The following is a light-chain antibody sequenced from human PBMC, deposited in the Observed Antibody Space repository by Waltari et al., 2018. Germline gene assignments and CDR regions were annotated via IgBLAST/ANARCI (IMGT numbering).Light chain of an antibody. J-gene: IGLJ2*01. CDR3: TSYTSSGTLVV. CDR1: SSDVGGYAY. V-gene: IGLV2-14*01. CDR2: EVS. Sequence: QSALTQPASVSGSPGQSITISCTGTSSDVGGYAYVSWYQQHPGKAPKRMIYEVSNRPSGVSNRFAASKSGNTASLTISGLQAEDEADYYCTSYTSSGTLVVFGGGTKLTVL.